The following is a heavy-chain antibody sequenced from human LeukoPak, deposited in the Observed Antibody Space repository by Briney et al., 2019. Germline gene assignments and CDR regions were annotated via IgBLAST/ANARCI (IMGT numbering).Heavy chain of an antibody. CDR2: ISGSGGST. J-gene: IGHJ4*02. V-gene: IGHV3-23*01. CDR1: GFTFSSYA. D-gene: IGHD3-22*01. Sequence: GGSLRLSCAASGFTFSSYAMSWVRQAPGKGLEWVSAISGSGGSTYYADSVKGRFTISRDNSKNTLYLQMNSLRAVDTAVYYCAKVRGDDSSGYYSVCFDYWGQGTLVTVSS. CDR3: AKVRGDDSSGYYSVCFDY.